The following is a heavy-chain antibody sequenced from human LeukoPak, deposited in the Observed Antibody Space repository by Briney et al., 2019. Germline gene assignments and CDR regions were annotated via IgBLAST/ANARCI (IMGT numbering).Heavy chain of an antibody. CDR3: ARSYYDILTGYFQH. V-gene: IGHV1-18*01. Sequence: GASVKVSCKASGYTFTSYGISWVRQAPGQGLEWMGWISAYNGNTNYAQKLQGRVTTTTDTSTSTAYMELRSLRSDDTAVYYCARSYYDILTGYFQHWGQGTLVTVSS. CDR2: ISAYNGNT. J-gene: IGHJ1*01. D-gene: IGHD3-9*01. CDR1: GYTFTSYG.